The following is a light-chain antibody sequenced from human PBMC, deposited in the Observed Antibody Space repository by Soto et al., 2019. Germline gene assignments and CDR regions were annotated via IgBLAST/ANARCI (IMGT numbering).Light chain of an antibody. J-gene: IGLJ1*01. V-gene: IGLV1-47*02. CDR3: AAWDDSLSGYV. Sequence: QSVLTQPPSASGTPGQRVTISCCGSSSNLGTNYVYWYQQLPGTAPKLLIYTNSQRPSGVPDRFSGSKSGTSASLAISGLRSEDEADYYCAAWDDSLSGYVFGTGTKLTVL. CDR2: TNS. CDR1: SSNLGTNY.